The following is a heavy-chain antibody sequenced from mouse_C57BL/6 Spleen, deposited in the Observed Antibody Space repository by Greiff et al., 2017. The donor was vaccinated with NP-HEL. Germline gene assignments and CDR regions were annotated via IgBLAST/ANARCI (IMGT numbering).Heavy chain of an antibody. CDR1: GYAFSSSW. Sequence: LVESGPELVKPGASVKISCKASGYAFSSSWMNWVKQRPGKGLEWIGRIYPGDGDTNYNGKFKGKATLTADKSSSTAYMQLSSLTSEDSAVYFCARPPHYYGSSSHWYFDVWGTGTTVTVSS. J-gene: IGHJ1*03. D-gene: IGHD1-1*01. V-gene: IGHV1-82*01. CDR2: IYPGDGDT. CDR3: ARPPHYYGSSSHWYFDV.